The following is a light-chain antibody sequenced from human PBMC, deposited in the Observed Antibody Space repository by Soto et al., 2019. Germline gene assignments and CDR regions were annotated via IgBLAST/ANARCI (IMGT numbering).Light chain of an antibody. V-gene: IGKV1-39*01. J-gene: IGKJ2*02. CDR3: QQSYNTPPCT. Sequence: DIQMTQSPSSLSASVGDRVTITCRASQTINTYLNWYQQKPGKAPKLLIYAASTLQSGVPSRFSGSGSGTDFTLTISSLQPEDFATYYCQQSYNTPPCTFGQGTRLEIK. CDR2: AAS. CDR1: QTINTY.